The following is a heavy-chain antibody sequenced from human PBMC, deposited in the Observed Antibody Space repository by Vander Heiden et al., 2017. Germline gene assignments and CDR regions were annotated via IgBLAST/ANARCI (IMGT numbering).Heavy chain of an antibody. CDR1: GDPFSNYA. CDR3: VKDSIGTYCDDDCSS. V-gene: IGHV1-69*12. Sequence: QVQLVQSGAEVKKPGSTVKVSCKVSGDPFSNYAFSWVRQAPGLGLEWMGGIIPMFNSPNYAEKFQDRVTIIADEPATTAYMELRSLRSEDTALYYCVKDSIGTYCDDDCSSWGQGTLVIVSS. J-gene: IGHJ4*02. D-gene: IGHD2-21*02. CDR2: IIPMFNSP.